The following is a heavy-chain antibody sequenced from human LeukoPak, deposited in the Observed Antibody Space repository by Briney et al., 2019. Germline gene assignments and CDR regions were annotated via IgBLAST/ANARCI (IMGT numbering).Heavy chain of an antibody. CDR1: GFTFSNYN. Sequence: GGSLRLSCATSGFTFSNYNMNWVRQAPGKGLEWVSYISSISSSTIYYADSVKGRFTISRDNAKNSLYLQMNSLRAEDTAVYYCARDRTGWIQLWLQDYWGQGTLVTVSS. J-gene: IGHJ4*02. CDR3: ARDRTGWIQLWLQDY. CDR2: ISSISSSTI. D-gene: IGHD5-18*01. V-gene: IGHV3-48*04.